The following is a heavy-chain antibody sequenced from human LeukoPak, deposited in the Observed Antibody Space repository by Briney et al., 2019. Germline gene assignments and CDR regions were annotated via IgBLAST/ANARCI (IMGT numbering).Heavy chain of an antibody. D-gene: IGHD6-13*01. CDR3: ATPIAAAGDAFDI. J-gene: IGHJ3*02. V-gene: IGHV1-24*01. CDR2: FDPEDGET. CDR1: GYTFTDYY. Sequence: ASVKVSCKASGYTFTDYYMHWVRQAPGKGLEWMGGFDPEDGETIYAQKFQGRVTMTEDTSTDTAYMELSSLRSEDTAVYYCATPIAAAGDAFDIWGQGTMVTVSS.